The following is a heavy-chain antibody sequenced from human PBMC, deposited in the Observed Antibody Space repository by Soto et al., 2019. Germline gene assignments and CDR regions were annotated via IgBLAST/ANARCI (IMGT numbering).Heavy chain of an antibody. CDR3: AHSNWNPFHYGMDV. Sequence: QITLKESGPTLVKPTQTLTLTCTFSGFSLSTSGVGVGWIRQPPGKALEWLALIYWDVDKRYSPSLKSRLTITKDTSKNQVVLTMTNMDPVDTATYYCAHSNWNPFHYGMDVWGQGTTVTVSS. J-gene: IGHJ6*02. CDR1: GFSLSTSGVG. V-gene: IGHV2-5*02. CDR2: IYWDVDK. D-gene: IGHD1-20*01.